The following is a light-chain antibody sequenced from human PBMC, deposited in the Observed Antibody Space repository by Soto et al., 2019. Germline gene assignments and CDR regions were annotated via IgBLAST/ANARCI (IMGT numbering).Light chain of an antibody. Sequence: DIQMTQSPSSLSASVGDRVTITCRASQSIRNFLNWFQQKPGKAPRLLIYSASSLQSGVPSRFSGSGSGTDFTLTISSLQXEDFATYFCQQSRTTPYTFGQGTKVEI. V-gene: IGKV1-39*01. J-gene: IGKJ2*01. CDR1: QSIRNF. CDR2: SAS. CDR3: QQSRTTPYT.